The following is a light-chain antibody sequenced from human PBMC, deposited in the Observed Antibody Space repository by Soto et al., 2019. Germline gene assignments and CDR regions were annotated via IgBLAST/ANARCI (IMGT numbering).Light chain of an antibody. CDR1: SSHIGSSNL. Sequence: QSALTQPASVSGSPGQSITISCTASSSHIGSSNLVSWYQHHSGKAPKLIIYEGNKRPSGVSNRFSGSKSGNTASLTISGLQAEDEADYYCSSYTTSSTRVFGPGTKVTVL. CDR2: EGN. J-gene: IGLJ1*01. V-gene: IGLV2-14*02. CDR3: SSYTTSSTRV.